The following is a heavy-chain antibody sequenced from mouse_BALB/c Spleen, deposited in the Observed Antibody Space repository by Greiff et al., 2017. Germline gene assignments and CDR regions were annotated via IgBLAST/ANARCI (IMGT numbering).Heavy chain of an antibody. Sequence: VQLQQSGAELMKPGASVKISCKATGYTFSSYWIEWVKQRPGHGLEWIGEILPGSGSTNYNEKFKGKATFTADTSSNTAYMQLSSLTSEDSAVYYCARRGAYGSSAWFAYWGQGTLVTVSA. CDR1: GYTFSSYW. V-gene: IGHV1-9*01. CDR3: ARRGAYGSSAWFAY. J-gene: IGHJ3*01. D-gene: IGHD1-1*01. CDR2: ILPGSGST.